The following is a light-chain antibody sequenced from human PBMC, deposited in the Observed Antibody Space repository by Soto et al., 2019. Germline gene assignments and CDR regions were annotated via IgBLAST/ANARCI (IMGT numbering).Light chain of an antibody. J-gene: IGKJ1*01. CDR2: GAS. CDR3: QHFNSWPLL. V-gene: IGKV3-15*01. Sequence: EIVMTQSPAMLSVSPGERATLSCRASQNVNNRLVWYQQKAGQPPRLLIYGASTRATGIPARFSGSGSGTEFTFTISSLQAEDFAVYYCQHFNSWPLLFGQGTKVEIK. CDR1: QNVNNR.